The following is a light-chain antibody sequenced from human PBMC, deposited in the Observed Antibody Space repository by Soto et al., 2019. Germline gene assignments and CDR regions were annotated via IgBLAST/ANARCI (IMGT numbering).Light chain of an antibody. CDR3: LRYGDSPPAYT. V-gene: IGKV3-20*01. CDR2: GAS. CDR1: QSVSSRN. Sequence: EIVWTKAPGTVSFSTGDRATLSCRASQSVSSRNLAWYRQKPGQAPSLLIFGASNRATGIPDRFSGSGSGTDFTLTISRLEPEDCAVYYCLRYGDSPPAYTFGQGTKLEIK. J-gene: IGKJ2*01.